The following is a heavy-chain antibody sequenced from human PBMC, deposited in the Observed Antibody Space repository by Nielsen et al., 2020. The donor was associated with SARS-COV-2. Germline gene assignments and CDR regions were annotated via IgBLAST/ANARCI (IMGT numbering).Heavy chain of an antibody. Sequence: SETLSLICSVSGDSIRNSRYYWTWVRQLPGRGPEWIGNIHYTGSANYSPSLKSRLSMSPEASRNQFSLSVKSMTAADSAEYYCVRDTLSHGLDVWGQGITVTVSS. CDR1: GDSIRNSRYY. CDR2: IHYTGSA. V-gene: IGHV4-31*03. D-gene: IGHD2/OR15-2a*01. CDR3: VRDTLSHGLDV. J-gene: IGHJ6*02.